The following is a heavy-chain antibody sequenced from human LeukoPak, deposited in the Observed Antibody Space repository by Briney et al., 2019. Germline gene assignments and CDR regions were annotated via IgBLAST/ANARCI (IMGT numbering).Heavy chain of an antibody. V-gene: IGHV3-23*01. CDR2: IGGGGTP. CDR1: GFTFSSYD. CDR3: AKDDHGGSGWRDYFDQ. J-gene: IGHJ4*02. D-gene: IGHD6-19*01. Sequence: GGSLRLSCAASGFTFSSYDMSWVPEAPGRGLEWVSAIGGGGTPYYADSGKGRFTISRDNSKNTLYLQMNSLRAEDTAVYYCAKDDHGGSGWRDYFDQWGQGTLGTVSS.